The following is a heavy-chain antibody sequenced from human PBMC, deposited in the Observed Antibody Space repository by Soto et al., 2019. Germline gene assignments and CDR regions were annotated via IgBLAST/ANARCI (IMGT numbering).Heavy chain of an antibody. CDR1: GGSFRGYY. CDR3: ASLWSSNEGCS. J-gene: IGHJ4*02. D-gene: IGHD3-10*01. Sequence: SETLSLTCAVHGGSFRGYYWSWIRQPPGKGLEWIGEINHSGGTNYNPSLKSRVSISVDASKNQFSLQLTSVTAADTAVYYCASLWSSNEGCSWGQGTLVTVSS. CDR2: INHSGGT. V-gene: IGHV4-34*01.